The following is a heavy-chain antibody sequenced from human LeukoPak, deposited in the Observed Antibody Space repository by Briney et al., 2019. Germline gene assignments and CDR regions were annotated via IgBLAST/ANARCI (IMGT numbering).Heavy chain of an antibody. CDR2: ISGAGYTI. D-gene: IGHD2-15*01. J-gene: IGHJ4*02. CDR3: ARKISSGRLGPPALDF. CDR1: GFSFSDYY. Sequence: PGGSLRLSCAASGFSFSDYYMTWIRQAPGKGLEWVAYISGAGYTIYHADSVRGRISVSRDNAKNSLFLQMNSLTAEDTAIYYCARKISSGRLGPPALDFWGQGTLVTVSS. V-gene: IGHV3-11*01.